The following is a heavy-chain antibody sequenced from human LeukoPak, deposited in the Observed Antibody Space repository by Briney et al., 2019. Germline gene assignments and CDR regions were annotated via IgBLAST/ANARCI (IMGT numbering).Heavy chain of an antibody. Sequence: GSLRLSCAASGFTFSSYGMHWVRQAPGKGLEWVSSISSSSSYIYYADSVKGRFTISRDNSKNTLYLQMNSLRAEDTAVYYCARDGYSYGFYDAFDIWGQGTMVTVSS. CDR1: GFTFSSYG. J-gene: IGHJ3*02. D-gene: IGHD5-18*01. CDR2: ISSSSSYI. CDR3: ARDGYSYGFYDAFDI. V-gene: IGHV3-21*01.